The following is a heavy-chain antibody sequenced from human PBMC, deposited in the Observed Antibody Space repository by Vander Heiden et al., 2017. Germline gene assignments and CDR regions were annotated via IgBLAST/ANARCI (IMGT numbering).Heavy chain of an antibody. D-gene: IGHD3-10*01. J-gene: IGHJ4*02. V-gene: IGHV3-9*01. CDR1: RFTFVDHA. Sequence: EVQLVESGGGLVQPGRSLILSCAASRFTFVDHARHWVRQAPGKGLEWVSGISWNSGSKGYADSVKGRVTISRDNAKNSLYLQMNSLRAEDTALYYCARDRYGSGAKPDYWGQGTLVTVSS. CDR3: ARDRYGSGAKPDY. CDR2: ISWNSGSK.